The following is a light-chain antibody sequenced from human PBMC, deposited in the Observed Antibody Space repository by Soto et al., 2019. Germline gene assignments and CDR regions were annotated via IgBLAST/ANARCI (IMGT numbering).Light chain of an antibody. J-gene: IGKJ1*01. V-gene: IGKV3-11*01. CDR1: KRVSSY. Sequence: EIVLTQSPATLSLSPGERATLSCRASKRVSSYLAWYQQKPGQAPRLLINDASNRATGIPARFSGSGSGTDFTLTISSLEPEDFAVYYCQQRSNWPWTFGQGTKVEIK. CDR2: DAS. CDR3: QQRSNWPWT.